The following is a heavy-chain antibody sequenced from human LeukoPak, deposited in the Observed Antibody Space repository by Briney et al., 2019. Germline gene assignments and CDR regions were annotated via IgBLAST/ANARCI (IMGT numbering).Heavy chain of an antibody. D-gene: IGHD2-2*01. CDR3: ARYCSSTSHHTMTGLDWFDP. V-gene: IGHV4-34*01. Sequence: SETLSLTCAVYGGSFSGYYWSWLRQPPGKGLEWIGEINHSGSTNYNPSLKSRVTISVDTSKNQFSLKLSSVTAADTAVYYCARYCSSTSHHTMTGLDWFDPWGQGTLVTVSS. J-gene: IGHJ5*02. CDR2: INHSGST. CDR1: GGSFSGYY.